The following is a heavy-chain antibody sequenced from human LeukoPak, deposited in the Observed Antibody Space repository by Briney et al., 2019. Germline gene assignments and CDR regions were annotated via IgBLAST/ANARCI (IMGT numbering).Heavy chain of an antibody. J-gene: IGHJ4*02. Sequence: PSQTLSLTCTVSGGSISSGDYYWSWIRQPPGKGLEWIGYIYYSGSTYYNPSLKSRVTISVDTSKNQFSLKLSSVTAADTAVYYCPSDIIMITFGGLIGQHFDYWGQGTLVPVSS. D-gene: IGHD3-16*02. CDR2: IYYSGST. CDR1: GGSISSGDYY. V-gene: IGHV4-30-4*01. CDR3: PSDIIMITFGGLIGQHFDY.